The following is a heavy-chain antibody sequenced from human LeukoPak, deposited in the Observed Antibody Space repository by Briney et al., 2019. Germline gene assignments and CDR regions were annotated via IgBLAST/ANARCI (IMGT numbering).Heavy chain of an antibody. CDR1: GYTFTTYS. J-gene: IGHJ6*02. D-gene: IGHD5-18*01. V-gene: IGHV1-46*01. CDR3: ARRVVYGYLGYYYYGMDV. CDR2: INPSGGST. Sequence: ASVKVSCKASGYTFTTYSMHWVRQAPGQGLEWMGIINPSGGSTSYAQKFQGRVTMTRDTSTSTVYMELSSLRSEDTAVYYCARRVVYGYLGYYYYGMDVWGQGTTVTVSS.